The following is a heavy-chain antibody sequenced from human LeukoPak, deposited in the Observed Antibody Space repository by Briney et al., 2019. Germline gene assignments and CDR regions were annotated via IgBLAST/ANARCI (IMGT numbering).Heavy chain of an antibody. V-gene: IGHV1-8*01. CDR1: GYTFTSYD. D-gene: IGHD3-3*01. CDR3: ARRALVEWLFPTVNYYYGMDV. CDR2: MNPNSGNT. Sequence: ASVKVSCKASGYTFTSYDINWVRQATGQGLEWMGWMNPNSGNTGYAQEFQGRVTMTRNTSISTAYMELSSLRSEDTAVYYCARRALVEWLFPTVNYYYGMDVWGQGTTVTVSS. J-gene: IGHJ6*02.